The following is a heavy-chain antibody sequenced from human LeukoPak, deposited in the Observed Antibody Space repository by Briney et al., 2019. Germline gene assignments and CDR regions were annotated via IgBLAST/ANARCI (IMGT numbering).Heavy chain of an antibody. CDR3: ARDRSYVGFDY. V-gene: IGHV3-21*01. Sequence: PGGSLRLSCAASGFTFSSYAMSWVRQAPGKWLEWVSSISTSSNIYYADSVKGRFTVSRDNAKNSVYLQTNSLRAEDTAVYYCARDRSYVGFDYWGQGTLVTVSS. D-gene: IGHD4-23*01. CDR2: ISTSSNI. J-gene: IGHJ4*02. CDR1: GFTFSSYA.